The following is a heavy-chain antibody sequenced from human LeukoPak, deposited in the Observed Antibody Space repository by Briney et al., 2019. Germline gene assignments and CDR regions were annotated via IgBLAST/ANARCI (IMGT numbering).Heavy chain of an antibody. CDR3: AKDGPAPQFWSGHNDY. D-gene: IGHD3-3*01. Sequence: GSLRLSCAASGFTFSSYAMSWVRQAPGKGLEWVSAISGSGGSTYYADSVKGRFTISRDNSKNTLYLQMNSLRAEDTAVYYCAKDGPAPQFWSGHNDYWGQGTLVTVSS. J-gene: IGHJ4*02. CDR1: GFTFSSYA. V-gene: IGHV3-23*01. CDR2: ISGSGGST.